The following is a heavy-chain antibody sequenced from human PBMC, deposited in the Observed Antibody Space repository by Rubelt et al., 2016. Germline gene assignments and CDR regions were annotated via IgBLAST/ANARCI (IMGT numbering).Heavy chain of an antibody. CDR3: ARSIDS. CDR1: GFSFSTYW. V-gene: IGHV3-7*01. Sequence: EVQLVESGGGLVQPGGSLRLSCAASGFSFSTYWMNWVRQAPGKGLEWVANIKPDGSEKSYVDSVKGRLTIARDNTKNSLFLQMNSLRAEDTAVYYCARSIDSWGQGTLVTVSS. J-gene: IGHJ4*02. CDR2: IKPDGSEK.